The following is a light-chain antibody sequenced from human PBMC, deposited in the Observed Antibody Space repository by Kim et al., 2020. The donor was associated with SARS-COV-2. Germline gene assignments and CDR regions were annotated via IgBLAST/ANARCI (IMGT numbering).Light chain of an antibody. CDR2: DVS. J-gene: IGLJ1*01. CDR1: SGDVGNYNF. V-gene: IGLV2-14*03. CDR3: TSYTGSAFV. Sequence: PGQSITISCTGSSGDVGNYNFVSWYQQPPGKAPRFIIFDVSSRPSGVSPRFSGSKSGNTASLTISGLQADDEADYYCTSYTGSAFVFGTGTKVTVL.